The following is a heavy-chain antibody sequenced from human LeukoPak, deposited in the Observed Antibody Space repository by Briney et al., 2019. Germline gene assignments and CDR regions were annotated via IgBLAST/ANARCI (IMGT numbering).Heavy chain of an antibody. J-gene: IGHJ4*02. CDR3: ARGRHSSSWYGGSYFDY. V-gene: IGHV4-39*07. CDR1: GGSISSSSYY. D-gene: IGHD6-13*01. Sequence: PSETLSLTCTVSGGSISSSSYYWGWIRQPPGKGLEWIGSIYYSGSTYYNPSLKSRVTISVDTSKNQFSLKLSSVTAADTAVYYCARGRHSSSWYGGSYFDYWGQGTLVTVSS. CDR2: IYYSGST.